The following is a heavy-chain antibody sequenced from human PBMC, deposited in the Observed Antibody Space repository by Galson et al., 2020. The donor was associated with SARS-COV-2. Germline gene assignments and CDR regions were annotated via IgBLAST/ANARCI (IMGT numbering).Heavy chain of an antibody. CDR1: GGSISSADYS. CDR2: IYHSGNT. V-gene: IGHV4-30-2*01. CDR3: ARQRYGLDV. Sequence: ASETLSLTCAVSGGSISSADYSWSWIRQPPGKGLEWIGYIYHSGNTYYKPSLKSRVTISVDRSKNQFSLKLSSVTAADTAVYYCARQRYGLDVWGQGTTVTVSS. J-gene: IGHJ6*02.